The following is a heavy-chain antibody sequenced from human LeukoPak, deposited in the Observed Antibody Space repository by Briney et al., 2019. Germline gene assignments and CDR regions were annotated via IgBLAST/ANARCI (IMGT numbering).Heavy chain of an antibody. J-gene: IGHJ4*02. CDR3: ASQNRYDYVWGELLEHDY. V-gene: IGHV4-39*07. D-gene: IGHD3-16*01. Sequence: PSETLSLTCTVSGGSISSSSYYWGWIRQPPGKGLEWIGSIYYSGSTYYNPSLKSRVTISVDTSKNQFSLKLSSVTAADTAVYYCASQNRYDYVWGELLEHDYWGQGTLVTVSS. CDR2: IYYSGST. CDR1: GGSISSSSYY.